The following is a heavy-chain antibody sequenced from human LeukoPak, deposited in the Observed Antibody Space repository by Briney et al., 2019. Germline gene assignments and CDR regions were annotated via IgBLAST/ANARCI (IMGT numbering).Heavy chain of an antibody. D-gene: IGHD6-25*01. CDR1: GDSLSSNSDA. J-gene: IGHJ3*02. CDR3: AGDWRHGALDI. CDR2: TYYRSKGYN. V-gene: IGHV6-1*01. Sequence: SQTLSLTCAISGDSLSSNSDAWNWIRQSPSRGLEWLGRTYYRSKGYNDYAVSVKSRININPDISKNQFSLCVRRGTPEDTVVYYCAGDWRHGALDIWGQGTLVTVSS.